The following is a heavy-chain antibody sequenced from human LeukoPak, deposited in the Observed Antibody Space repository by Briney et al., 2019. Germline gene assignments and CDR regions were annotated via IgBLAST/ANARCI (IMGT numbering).Heavy chain of an antibody. CDR1: GFTFDDYA. V-gene: IGHV3-9*03. J-gene: IGHJ3*02. D-gene: IGHD1-26*01. Sequence: GGSLRLSCAASGFTFDDYAMHWVRQAPGKGLEWVSGISWNSGSIGYADSVKGRFTISRDNAKNSLYLQMNSLRAEDMALYYCAKDASGSYYDEAFDIWGQGTMVTVSS. CDR2: ISWNSGSI. CDR3: AKDASGSYYDEAFDI.